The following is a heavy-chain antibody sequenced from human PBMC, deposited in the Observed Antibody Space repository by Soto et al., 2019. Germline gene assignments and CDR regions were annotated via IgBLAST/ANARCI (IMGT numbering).Heavy chain of an antibody. V-gene: IGHV4-39*01. CDR1: GGSISSSSYY. Sequence: SETLSLTCTVSGGSISSSSYYWGWIRQPPGKGLEWIGSIYYSGSTYYNPSLKSRVTISVDTSKNQFSLKLSSVTAADKAVYCCARHEDYSYGTLDYWGQGTLVTVSS. D-gene: IGHD5-18*01. CDR2: IYYSGST. CDR3: ARHEDYSYGTLDY. J-gene: IGHJ4*02.